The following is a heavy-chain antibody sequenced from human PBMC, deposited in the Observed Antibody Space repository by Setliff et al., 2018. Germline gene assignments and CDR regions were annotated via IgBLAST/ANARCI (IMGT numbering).Heavy chain of an antibody. CDR3: ARESTAKNFWGEYSDY. J-gene: IGHJ4*02. CDR1: GYTFTSYY. V-gene: IGHV1-46*01. CDR2: INPSGGST. Sequence: SVKVSCKASGYTFTSYYMHWVRQAPGQGLEWMGVINPSGGSTTYAQRFQGRVTMTRDTSTSTVYMYLGSLRSEDTAVYYCARESTAKNFWGEYSDYWGQGTLVTVSS. D-gene: IGHD3-3*01.